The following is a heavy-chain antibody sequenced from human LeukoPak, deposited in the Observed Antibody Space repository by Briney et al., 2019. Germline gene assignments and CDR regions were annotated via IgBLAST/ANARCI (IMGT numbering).Heavy chain of an antibody. CDR2: INPNSGGT. CDR1: GYTFTGYY. V-gene: IGHV1-2*02. Sequence: GASVKVSCKASGYTFTGYYMHWVRQAPGQGLEWMGWINPNSGGTNYAQKFQGRVTMTRDTSISTAYMELSRLRSDDTAVYYCARGIVVVAATPEFGWFDPWGQGTLVTVSS. D-gene: IGHD2-15*01. J-gene: IGHJ5*02. CDR3: ARGIVVVAATPEFGWFDP.